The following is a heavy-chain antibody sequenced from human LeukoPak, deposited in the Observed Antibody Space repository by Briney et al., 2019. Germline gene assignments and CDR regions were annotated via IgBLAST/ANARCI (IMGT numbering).Heavy chain of an antibody. CDR2: INPTGGST. Sequence: SVKVSCKASGYTFTSYYMHWVRQAPGQGREWMGLINPTGGSTGYAQKFQGRVTMTRDRSTSTDYMELSSLRSEDTAIYYCARDNSVGDNAWWFDPWGQGTLVTVSS. CDR3: ARDNSVGDNAWWFDP. CDR1: GYTFTSYY. J-gene: IGHJ5*02. V-gene: IGHV1-46*01. D-gene: IGHD1-26*01.